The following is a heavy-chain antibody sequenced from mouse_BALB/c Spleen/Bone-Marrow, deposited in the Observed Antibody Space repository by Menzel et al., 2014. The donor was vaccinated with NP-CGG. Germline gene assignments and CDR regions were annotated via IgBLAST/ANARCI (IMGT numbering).Heavy chain of an antibody. CDR3: ARRGSWDVRRSFDV. CDR1: GFTFSSYG. V-gene: IGHV5-6*01. D-gene: IGHD4-1*01. CDR2: INSSGSYI. J-gene: IGHJ1*01. Sequence: EVQVVESGGVLAKPGGSLKLSCAASGFTFSSYGMSWVRQTPDQRLEWVASINSSGSYIYYPDSLKGRFTFSRDNAKTTLYLQMNSLKSEDTAMYYCARRGSWDVRRSFDVWGAGTPVTVSS.